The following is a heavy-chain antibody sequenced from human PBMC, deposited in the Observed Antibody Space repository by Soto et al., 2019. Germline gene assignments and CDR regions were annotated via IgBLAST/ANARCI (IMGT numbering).Heavy chain of an antibody. CDR3: ARAPNSSPTHYPLKNYYLDY. Sequence: TLSLTWAVSGGSIGSGGCFWSWFRQHPGKGLEWIGFIYYSGRTYYNPSLKSRMTISVDTSKNQISLNVSSVTAADTAMYYCARAPNSSPTHYPLKNYYLDYWGQGTLITVSS. V-gene: IGHV4-31*11. CDR1: GGSIGSGGCF. J-gene: IGHJ4*02. D-gene: IGHD6-13*01. CDR2: IYYSGRT.